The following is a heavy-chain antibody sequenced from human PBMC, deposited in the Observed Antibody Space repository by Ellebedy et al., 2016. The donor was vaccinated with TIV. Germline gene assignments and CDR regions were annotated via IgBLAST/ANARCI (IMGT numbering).Heavy chain of an antibody. Sequence: AASVKVSCKASGGTFSSYAVSWVRQAPGQGLEWMGRIIPILDIANYAQKFQGRVTITADKSTTTAYMELSSLRSEDTAVYYCATAYELGPGYYYGMDVWGQGTTVTVSS. CDR3: ATAYELGPGYYYGMDV. CDR2: IIPILDIA. CDR1: GGTFSSYA. J-gene: IGHJ6*02. D-gene: IGHD7-27*01. V-gene: IGHV1-69*04.